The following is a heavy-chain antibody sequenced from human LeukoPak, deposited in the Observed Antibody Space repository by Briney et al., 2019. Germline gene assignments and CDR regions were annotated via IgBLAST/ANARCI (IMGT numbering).Heavy chain of an antibody. CDR1: GFTFSSYG. CDR3: ARVGSGSYFLDGFDI. V-gene: IGHV3-33*01. CDR2: IWYDGSIK. J-gene: IGHJ3*02. D-gene: IGHD1-26*01. Sequence: GGSLRLSCAASGFTFSSYGMHWVRQAPGEGLEWVAVIWYDGSIKYYADSVKGRFTISRDNPKNTLYLQMNSLGAEDTAVYYCARVGSGSYFLDGFDIWGQGTMVTVSS.